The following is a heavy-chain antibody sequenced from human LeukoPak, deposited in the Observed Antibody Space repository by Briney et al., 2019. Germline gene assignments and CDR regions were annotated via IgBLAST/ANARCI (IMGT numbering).Heavy chain of an antibody. V-gene: IGHV4-34*01. Sequence: GSLRLSCAASGFTFSSYAMSWIRQPPGKGLEWIGEINHSGSTNYNPSLKSRVTISVDTSKNQFSLKLSSVTAADTAVYYCARGPTYYYDSSGYPRPGWFDPWGQGTLVTVSS. CDR2: INHSGST. CDR3: ARGPTYYYDSSGYPRPGWFDP. J-gene: IGHJ5*02. D-gene: IGHD3-22*01. CDR1: GFTFSSYA.